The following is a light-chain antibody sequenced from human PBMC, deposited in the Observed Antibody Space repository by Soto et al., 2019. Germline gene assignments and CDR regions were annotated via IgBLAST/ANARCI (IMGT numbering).Light chain of an antibody. Sequence: ILFTQSPAILALSPGDRATLSCRASQSVSSSYLAWYQHKPGQAPRLIIHGASSRVNGIPDRFSGSGSGTDFTLTIRRLEPEDFALYYCQQYGSSPPTTFGQGTKVDI. CDR3: QQYGSSPPTT. J-gene: IGKJ1*01. CDR2: GAS. CDR1: QSVSSSY. V-gene: IGKV3-20*01.